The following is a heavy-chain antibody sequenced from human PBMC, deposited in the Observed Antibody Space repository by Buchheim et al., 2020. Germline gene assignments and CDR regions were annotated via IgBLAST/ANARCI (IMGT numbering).Heavy chain of an antibody. Sequence: EVQLLGSGGGLVQPGGSLRLSCVASGFTFGSYAISWVRQAPGKGLEWISAISGGGTRTYYADSVQGRFTISRDNSKNTLYLQMNSLRAEDMAVYYCAGSIAAAGTWWFDPWGQGTL. CDR1: GFTFGSYA. CDR2: ISGGGTRT. CDR3: AGSIAAAGTWWFDP. D-gene: IGHD6-25*01. V-gene: IGHV3-23*01. J-gene: IGHJ5*02.